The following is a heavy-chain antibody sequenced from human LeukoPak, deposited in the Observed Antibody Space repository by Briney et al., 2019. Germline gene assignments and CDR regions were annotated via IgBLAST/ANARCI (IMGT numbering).Heavy chain of an antibody. D-gene: IGHD1-20*01. CDR1: GGTFSSYA. CDR2: IIPIFGTA. CDR3: ARDRGYNWNYDAFDI. Sequence: ASVKVSCKASGGTFSSYAISWVRQAPGQGLEWMGEIIPIFGTANYAQKFQGRVTITADESTSTAYMELSSLRSEDTAVYYCARDRGYNWNYDAFDIWGQGTMVTVSS. J-gene: IGHJ3*02. V-gene: IGHV1-69*13.